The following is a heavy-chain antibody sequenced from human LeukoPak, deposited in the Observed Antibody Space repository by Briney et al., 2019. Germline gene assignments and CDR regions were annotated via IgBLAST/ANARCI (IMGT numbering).Heavy chain of an antibody. CDR2: IYSGGST. J-gene: IGHJ6*02. CDR3: ARGRYETSAAMDV. CDR1: GFTVSSNY. V-gene: IGHV3-53*01. D-gene: IGHD5-12*01. Sequence: GGSLRLSCAASGFTVSSNYMSWVRQAPGKGLEWVSVIYSGGSTNYADSVRGRFTISRDNSKNTLYLQMNSLRDEDTAVYYCARGRYETSAAMDVWGQGTTVTVSS.